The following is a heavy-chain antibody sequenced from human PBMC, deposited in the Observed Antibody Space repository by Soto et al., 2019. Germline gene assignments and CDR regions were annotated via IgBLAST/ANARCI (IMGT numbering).Heavy chain of an antibody. D-gene: IGHD2-15*01. Sequence: GASVKVSCKASGYTLTGYYMHWVRQAPGQGLEWMGWINPNSGGTNYAQKFQGWVTMTRDTSISTAYMELSRLRSDDTAVYYCARAGSILGYCSGGSCRPFDYWG. CDR1: GYTLTGYY. CDR2: INPNSGGT. J-gene: IGHJ4*01. V-gene: IGHV1-2*04. CDR3: ARAGSILGYCSGGSCRPFDY.